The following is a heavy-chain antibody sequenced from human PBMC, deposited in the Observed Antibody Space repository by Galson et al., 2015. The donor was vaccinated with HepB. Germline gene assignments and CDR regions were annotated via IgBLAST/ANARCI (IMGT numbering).Heavy chain of an antibody. D-gene: IGHD3-10*01. CDR3: ARAKEGRGYFDY. Sequence: ETLSLTCAVSGDSISNDRWWSWVRQPPGEGLEWIGEAYHSGGTNYRPSLKSRVTISVDKSKNQFSLKLTSVAAADTAVYYCARAKEGRGYFDYWGQGTLVTVSS. CDR1: GDSISNDRW. CDR2: AYHSGGT. V-gene: IGHV4-4*02. J-gene: IGHJ4*02.